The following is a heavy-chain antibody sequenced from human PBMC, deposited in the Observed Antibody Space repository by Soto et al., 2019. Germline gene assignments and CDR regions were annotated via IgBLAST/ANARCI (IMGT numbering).Heavy chain of an antibody. J-gene: IGHJ1*01. Sequence: PGGSLRLSCAASGFTFSGSALHWVRQASGKGLEWVGRIKDKSNNYATAYAASVKGRFTISRDDSKNTAYLQMNSLKTEDTAVYYCTRLHSSYCGGGSCYFDLWGQGTLVTVCS. D-gene: IGHD2-15*01. CDR3: TRLHSSYCGGGSCYFDL. V-gene: IGHV3-73*01. CDR2: IKDKSNNYAT. CDR1: GFTFSGSA.